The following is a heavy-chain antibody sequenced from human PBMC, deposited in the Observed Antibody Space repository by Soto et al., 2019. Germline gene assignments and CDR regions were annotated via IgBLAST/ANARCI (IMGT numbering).Heavy chain of an antibody. CDR1: GFIFSSYW. CDR3: ARGMQGSRYFNL. Sequence: EEQLVESGGGLVQPGGSLGLSFAGSGFIFSSYWMHWVRQAPGKGLVWVSRITNVGRGATYAASVNGRFTISRDNAKNTMYLQMNSLRVEDTAVYYCARGMQGSRYFNLWGRGTLVTVSS. V-gene: IGHV3-74*03. CDR2: ITNVGRGA. J-gene: IGHJ2*01.